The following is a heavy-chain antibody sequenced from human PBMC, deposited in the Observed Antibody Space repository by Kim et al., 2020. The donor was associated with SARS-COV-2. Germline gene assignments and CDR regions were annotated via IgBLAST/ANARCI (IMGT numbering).Heavy chain of an antibody. CDR3: ARNVDYYGSGSYYNLGY. Sequence: LKSRVTISVDTSKNQFSLKLSSVTAADTAVYYCARNVDYYGSGSYYNLGYWGQGTLVTVSS. V-gene: IGHV4-59*01. D-gene: IGHD3-10*01. J-gene: IGHJ4*02.